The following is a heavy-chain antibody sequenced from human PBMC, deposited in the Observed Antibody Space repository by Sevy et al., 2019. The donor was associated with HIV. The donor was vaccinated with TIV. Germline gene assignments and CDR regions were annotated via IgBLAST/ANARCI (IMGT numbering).Heavy chain of an antibody. V-gene: IGHV1-24*01. CDR3: ATAREYYEDSSGYLDF. Sequence: ASVKVSCRVSGYTLTELSMHWVRQAPGKGLEWMVRFDPEDGETISAQTFQGRLTLTEDTSTDTAYMELSSLRSEDMAVYYCATAREYYEDSSGYLDFWGQGTLVTVSS. D-gene: IGHD3-22*01. CDR1: GYTLTELS. J-gene: IGHJ4*02. CDR2: FDPEDGET.